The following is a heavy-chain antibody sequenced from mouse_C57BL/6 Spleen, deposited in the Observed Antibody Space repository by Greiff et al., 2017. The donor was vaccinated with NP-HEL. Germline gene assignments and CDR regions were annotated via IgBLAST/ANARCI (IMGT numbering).Heavy chain of an antibody. CDR2: IDPSDSYT. J-gene: IGHJ3*01. CDR3: AGSTMITPGFAY. CDR1: GYTFTSYW. V-gene: IGHV1-50*01. Sequence: QVQLKQPGAELVKPGASVKLSCKASGYTFTSYWMQWVKQRPGQGLEWIGEIDPSDSYTNYNQKFKGKATLTVDTSSSTAYMQLSSLTSEDSAVYYCAGSTMITPGFAYWGQGTLVTVSA. D-gene: IGHD2-4*01.